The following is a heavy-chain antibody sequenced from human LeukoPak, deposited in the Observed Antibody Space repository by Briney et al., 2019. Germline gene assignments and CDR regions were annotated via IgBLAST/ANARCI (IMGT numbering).Heavy chain of an antibody. CDR1: GGSISSGSYY. D-gene: IGHD2-2*01. CDR2: IYISEGA. Sequence: SETLSLTCTVSGGSISSGSYYWTWIRQPAGKGLEWIGRIYISEGANYNSSLKSRVTISVDTSKNQFSLKLSSVTAADTAVYYCARDWFPAARRREFDPWGQGTLVTVSS. CDR3: ARDWFPAARRREFDP. J-gene: IGHJ5*02. V-gene: IGHV4-61*02.